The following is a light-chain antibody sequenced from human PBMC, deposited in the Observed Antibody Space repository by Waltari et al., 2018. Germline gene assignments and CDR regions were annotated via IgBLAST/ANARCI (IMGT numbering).Light chain of an antibody. CDR1: QSISNK. J-gene: IGKJ1*01. Sequence: ETVMKQSPATLSVSPGERATLACRASQSISNKFAWYQQKPGQAPRLLIYGASTRATGFPARFGGSGSGTEFTLTISSLQSEDFAVYYCHQYTDWPPTFGQGTKVEVK. V-gene: IGKV3-15*01. CDR2: GAS. CDR3: HQYTDWPPT.